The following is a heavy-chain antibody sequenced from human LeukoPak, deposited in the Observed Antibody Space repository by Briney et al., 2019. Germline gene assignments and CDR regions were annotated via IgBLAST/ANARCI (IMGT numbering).Heavy chain of an antibody. Sequence: ASVKVSCKASGYTFTSYDINWVRQATGQGLEWMGWMNPNSGNTGYAQKFQGRVTITRNTSISTAYMELSTLRSEDTAVYYCAREGLGYYTNGVCPTNYYYMDVWGKGTTVTVSS. J-gene: IGHJ6*03. D-gene: IGHD2-8*01. CDR3: AREGLGYYTNGVCPTNYYYMDV. V-gene: IGHV1-8*03. CDR2: MNPNSGNT. CDR1: GYTFTSYD.